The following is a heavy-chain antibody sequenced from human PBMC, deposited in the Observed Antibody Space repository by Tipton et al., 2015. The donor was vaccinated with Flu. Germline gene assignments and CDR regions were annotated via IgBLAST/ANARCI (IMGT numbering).Heavy chain of an antibody. D-gene: IGHD2-8*01. V-gene: IGHV5-51*01. J-gene: IGHJ2*01. CDR1: GYSFTNYW. CDR2: IYPDDSDT. Sequence: QSGPEVRKPGESLKIPCKGSGYSFTNYWIGWVRQMPGKGLEWMGIIYPDDSDTRYSPSFQGQVTISVDKSINTIYLQWSSLKASDTAMYYCVRHPYCTDGFCPPGYWYFDLWGRGTLVTVSS. CDR3: VRHPYCTDGFCPPGYWYFDL.